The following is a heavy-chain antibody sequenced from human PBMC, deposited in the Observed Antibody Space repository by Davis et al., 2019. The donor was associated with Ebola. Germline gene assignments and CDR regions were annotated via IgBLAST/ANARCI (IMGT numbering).Heavy chain of an antibody. CDR1: GGSLSTHY. CDR3: AKYYDFWSGYYLD. D-gene: IGHD3-3*01. Sequence: MPSETLSLTCTVSGGSLSTHYWNWIRQPPGKGPEWIGYINYSGTTRYNPSLKNRVTMSMDAAQNQFSLKLSSVTAADTAVYYCAKYYDFWSGYYLDWGQGTLVTVSS. V-gene: IGHV4-59*11. J-gene: IGHJ4*02. CDR2: INYSGTT.